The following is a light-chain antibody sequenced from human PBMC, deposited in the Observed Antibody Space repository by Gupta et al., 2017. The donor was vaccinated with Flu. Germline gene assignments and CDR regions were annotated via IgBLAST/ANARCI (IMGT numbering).Light chain of an antibody. CDR1: SSDVGDYQL. CDR2: EVT. V-gene: IGLV2-8*01. CDR3: SSYAGNDNYV. J-gene: IGLJ1*01. Sequence: QSALTQPPSASGSPGQSVTIPCTGTSSDVGDYQLVSWYQHHPGKAPKLIIYEVTKRPSGVPDRFSGSKSVSTASLTVSGLQAEDEADYYCSSYAGNDNYVFGTGTKVTVL.